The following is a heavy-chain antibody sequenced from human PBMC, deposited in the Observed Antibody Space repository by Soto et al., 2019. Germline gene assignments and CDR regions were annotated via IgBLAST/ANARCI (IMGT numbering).Heavy chain of an antibody. CDR3: AGSDYGDYDFEY. D-gene: IGHD4-17*01. Sequence: GGSLRLSCAASGFTFSSYAMSWVRQAPGKGLEWVSAISGSGGSTYYADSVKGRFTISRDNSKNTLYLQMNSLRAEDTAVYYCAGSDYGDYDFEYWGQGTLVTVSS. V-gene: IGHV3-23*01. CDR1: GFTFSSYA. J-gene: IGHJ4*02. CDR2: ISGSGGST.